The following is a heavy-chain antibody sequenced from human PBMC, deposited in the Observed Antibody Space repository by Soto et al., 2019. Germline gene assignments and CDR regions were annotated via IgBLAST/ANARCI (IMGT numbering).Heavy chain of an antibody. CDR1: GYTFTSYD. CDR2: MNPNSGNT. D-gene: IGHD2-2*01. J-gene: IGHJ5*02. Sequence: ASVKVSCKASGYTFTSYDINWVRQATGQGLEWMGWMNPNSGNTGYAQKFQGRVTMTRNTYISTAYMELSSLRSEDTAVYYCARGACSSTSCYVWEGWFDPWGQGTLVTVSS. CDR3: ARGACSSTSCYVWEGWFDP. V-gene: IGHV1-8*01.